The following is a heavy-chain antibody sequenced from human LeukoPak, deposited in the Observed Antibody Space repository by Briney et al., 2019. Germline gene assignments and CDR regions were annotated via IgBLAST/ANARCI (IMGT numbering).Heavy chain of an antibody. CDR2: ISGSGGST. J-gene: IGHJ4*02. Sequence: GGSLRLSCAASGFTFSSYAMSWVRQAPGEGLEWVSAISGSGGSTYYADSVKGRFTISRDNSKNTLYLQMNSLRAEDTAVYYCAKEGHYDSSGYYRPDYWGQGTLVTVSS. V-gene: IGHV3-23*01. D-gene: IGHD3-22*01. CDR1: GFTFSSYA. CDR3: AKEGHYDSSGYYRPDY.